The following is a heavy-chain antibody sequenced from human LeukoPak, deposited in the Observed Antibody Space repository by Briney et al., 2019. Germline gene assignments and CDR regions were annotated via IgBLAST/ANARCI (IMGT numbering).Heavy chain of an antibody. CDR1: GFTFSSYA. J-gene: IGHJ4*02. D-gene: IGHD5-18*01. V-gene: IGHV3-64D*09. CDR3: VKGMDIAMVSAFDY. CDR2: ISSNGGST. Sequence: GGSLRLSCSASGFTFSSYAMHWVRQAPGKGLEYVSAISSNGGSTYYADSVKGRFTISRDNSKNTLYLQMSSLRAEDTAVYYCVKGMDIAMVSAFDYWGQGTLVSVSS.